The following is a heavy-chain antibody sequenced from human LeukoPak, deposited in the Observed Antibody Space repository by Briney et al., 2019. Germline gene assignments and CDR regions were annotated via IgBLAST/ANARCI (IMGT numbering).Heavy chain of an antibody. D-gene: IGHD1-14*01. CDR2: IYYSGST. Sequence: SETLSLTCTVSGGSISSYYWSWIRQPPGKGLEWIGYIYYSGSTNYNPSLKSRVTMSVDTYKNEFSLTLNSVTAADTAVYYCARENTDHPYYDFWGQGTLVTVSS. J-gene: IGHJ4*02. CDR1: GGSISSYY. CDR3: ARENTDHPYYDF. V-gene: IGHV4-59*12.